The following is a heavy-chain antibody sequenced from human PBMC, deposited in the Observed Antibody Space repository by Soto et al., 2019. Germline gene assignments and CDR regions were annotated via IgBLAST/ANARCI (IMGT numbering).Heavy chain of an antibody. D-gene: IGHD6-19*01. J-gene: IGHJ5*02. V-gene: IGHV1-3*01. CDR2: INAGNGNT. CDR1: GYTFTSHA. CDR3: ARAQPSSGWYSFRFDP. Sequence: ASVKVSCKASGYTFTSHAMHWVRQAPGQRLEWMGWINAGNGNTKYSQKFQGRVTITRDTSASTAYMELSSLRSEDTAVYYCARAQPSSGWYSFRFDPWGQGTLATVSS.